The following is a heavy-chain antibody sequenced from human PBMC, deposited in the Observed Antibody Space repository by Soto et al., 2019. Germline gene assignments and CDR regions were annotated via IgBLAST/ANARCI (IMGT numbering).Heavy chain of an antibody. J-gene: IGHJ4*02. D-gene: IGHD6-13*01. CDR2: ISYDGSNK. CDR3: ARQEYSTTWYLKY. Sequence: PGGSLRLSCAASGFTFSSYAMHWVRQAPGKGLEWVAVISYDGSNKYYADSVKGRFTISRDNSKNTLYLQMNSLRAEDTAVYYCARQEYSTTWYLKYWGQGTLVTVSS. CDR1: GFTFSSYA. V-gene: IGHV3-30-3*01.